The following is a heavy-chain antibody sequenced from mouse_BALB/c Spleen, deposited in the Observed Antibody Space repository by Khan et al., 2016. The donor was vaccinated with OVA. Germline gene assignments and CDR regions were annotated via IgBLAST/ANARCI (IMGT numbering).Heavy chain of an antibody. Sequence: QVQLQQSGPELKKPGDTVKISCKASGYTFTNYGMNWVKQAPGKGLKWMGWINTNIGEPTSAEEVKGRFAFSLETSTSTAYLQFNNPKTEDTATYFCARGDYGFAYWGQGTLVTVSA. CDR2: INTNIGEP. V-gene: IGHV9-3*02. CDR3: ARGDYGFAY. CDR1: GYTFTNYG. J-gene: IGHJ3*01. D-gene: IGHD2-4*01.